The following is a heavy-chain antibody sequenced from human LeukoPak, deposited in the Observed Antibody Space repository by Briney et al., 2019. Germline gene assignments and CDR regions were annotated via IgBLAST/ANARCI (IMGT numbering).Heavy chain of an antibody. CDR2: IYYSGST. Sequence: PSETLSLTCTVSGGSISSGGYYWSWIRQHPGKGLEWIGYIYYSGSTYYDPSLKSRVTISVDTSKNQFSLKLSSVTAADTAVYYCAGYSYGYAYDYWGQGTLVTVSS. D-gene: IGHD5-18*01. CDR1: GGSISSGGYY. V-gene: IGHV4-31*03. J-gene: IGHJ4*02. CDR3: AGYSYGYAYDY.